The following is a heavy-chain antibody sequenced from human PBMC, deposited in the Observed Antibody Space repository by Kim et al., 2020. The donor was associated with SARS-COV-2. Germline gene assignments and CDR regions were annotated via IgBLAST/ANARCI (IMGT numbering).Heavy chain of an antibody. J-gene: IGHJ4*02. CDR2: IWYDGRNK. V-gene: IGHV3-33*01. CDR3: ATEVVGATNTDRGVDY. D-gene: IGHD1-26*01. Sequence: GGSLRLSCAASGFTFTSYGMHWVRQAPGKGLEWVAVIWYDGRNKYYADSVKGRFTISRNNSKNTLYLQMNSLRAEDTAVYYCATEVVGATNTDRGVDYWGQGTLVTVSS. CDR1: GFTFTSYG.